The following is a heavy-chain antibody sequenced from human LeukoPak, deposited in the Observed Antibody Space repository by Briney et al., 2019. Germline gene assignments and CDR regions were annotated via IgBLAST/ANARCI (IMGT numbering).Heavy chain of an antibody. CDR3: ARELVSSSGYFHAFDI. CDR1: GGSISSGSYY. CDR2: IYTSGST. Sequence: PSETLSLTCTVSGGSISSGSYYWSWIRQPAGRGLEWIGRIYTSGSTNYNPSLKSRVTISVDTSKNQFSLKLSSVTAADTAVYYCARELVSSSGYFHAFDIWGQGTMVTVSS. V-gene: IGHV4-61*02. J-gene: IGHJ3*02. D-gene: IGHD3-22*01.